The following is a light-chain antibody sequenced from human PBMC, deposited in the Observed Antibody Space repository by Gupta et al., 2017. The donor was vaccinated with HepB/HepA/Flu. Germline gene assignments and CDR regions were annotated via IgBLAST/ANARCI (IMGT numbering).Light chain of an antibody. V-gene: IGLV1-51*01. CDR2: DNN. J-gene: IGLJ3*02. CDR3: GAWDNSLSAAV. Sequence: QSVLTQPPSVAAAPGQKVTISCSGSSSNIGDDDVSWYQQIPGTAPKLLIYDNNKRPSGIPDRFSGSKSGTSATLGITGLQTGDEADYFCGAWDNSLSAAVFGGGTKVTVL. CDR1: SSNIGDDD.